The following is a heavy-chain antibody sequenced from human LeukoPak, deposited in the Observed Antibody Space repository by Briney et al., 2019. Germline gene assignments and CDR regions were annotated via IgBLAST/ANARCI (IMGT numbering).Heavy chain of an antibody. D-gene: IGHD3-22*01. V-gene: IGHV4-34*01. CDR2: INHSGST. Sequence: SETLSLTCAVYGGSFSGYYWSWIRQPPGKGLEWIGEINHSGSTNYNPSLKSRVTISVDTSKNQFSLKLSSVTAADTAVYYCARGYLIKYYYDSSGYYYFDYWGQGTLVTVSS. CDR3: ARGYLIKYYYDSSGYYYFDY. J-gene: IGHJ4*02. CDR1: GGSFSGYY.